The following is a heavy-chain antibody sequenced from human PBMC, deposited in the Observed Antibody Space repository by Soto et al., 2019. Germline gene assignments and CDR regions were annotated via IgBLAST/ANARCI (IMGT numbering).Heavy chain of an antibody. Sequence: GGSLRLSCAASGFTVSSNYMSWVRQAPGKGLEWVSVIYSGGSTYYADSVKGRFTISRDNSKNTLYLQMNSLRAEDTAVYYCARDRGSSWYYFDYWGQGTLVTVSS. V-gene: IGHV3-53*01. J-gene: IGHJ4*02. CDR1: GFTVSSNY. CDR2: IYSGGST. CDR3: ARDRGSSWYYFDY. D-gene: IGHD6-13*01.